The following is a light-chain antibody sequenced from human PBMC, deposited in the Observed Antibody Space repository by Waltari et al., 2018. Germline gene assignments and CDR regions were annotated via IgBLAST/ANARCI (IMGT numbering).Light chain of an antibody. V-gene: IGLV2-14*03. CDR3: SSYTSSTLVV. CDR2: DVS. Sequence: QSALTQPASVSGSPGQSITISCTGTSNDVGGYNYVSWYQQHPGKAPKLMIYDVSKRPSGVSNRVSGSKSGNTASLTISGLQAEDEGNYYCSSYTSSTLVVFGGGTNLTVL. CDR1: SNDVGGYNY. J-gene: IGLJ2*01.